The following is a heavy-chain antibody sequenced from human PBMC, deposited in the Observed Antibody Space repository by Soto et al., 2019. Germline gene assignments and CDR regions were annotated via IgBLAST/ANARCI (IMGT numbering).Heavy chain of an antibody. V-gene: IGHV3-7*05. D-gene: IGHD2-8*01. CDR1: GFTFSSYW. CDR3: ASETSGVFGYY. J-gene: IGHJ4*02. CDR2: IKQDGSEK. Sequence: GGSLGLSCAASGFTFSSYWMSWVRQAPGKGLERVANIKQDGSEKYYVDSVKGRFTISRDNVKNSLYLQMNSLRAEDTAVYYCASETSGVFGYYWGQGTLVTVSS.